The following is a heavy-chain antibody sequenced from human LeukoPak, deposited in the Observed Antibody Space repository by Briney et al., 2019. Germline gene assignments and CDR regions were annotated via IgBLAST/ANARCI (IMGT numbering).Heavy chain of an antibody. D-gene: IGHD2-2*01. CDR3: ARDPSVVPAVRDY. CDR2: ISYDGSNK. J-gene: IGHJ4*02. Sequence: GGSLRLSCAASGFTFSSYAMHWVRQATGKGLEWVAVISYDGSNKYYADSVKGRFTISRDNSKNTLYLQMNGLRAEDTAVYYCARDPSVVPAVRDYWGQGTLVTVSS. CDR1: GFTFSSYA. V-gene: IGHV3-30-3*01.